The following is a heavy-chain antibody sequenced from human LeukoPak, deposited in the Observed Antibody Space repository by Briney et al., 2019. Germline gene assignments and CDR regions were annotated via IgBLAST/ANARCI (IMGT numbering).Heavy chain of an antibody. V-gene: IGHV4-34*01. J-gene: IGHJ5*02. CDR1: GGSFSGYY. CDR3: ARAARWFDP. Sequence: SETLSLTCAVYGGSFSGYYWSWIRQPPGKGLEWIGEINHSGRTNYNPSPKSRVTISVDTSKNQFSLKLSTVTAGDTDVYYCARAARWFDPWGQGTLVSVSS. CDR2: INHSGRT.